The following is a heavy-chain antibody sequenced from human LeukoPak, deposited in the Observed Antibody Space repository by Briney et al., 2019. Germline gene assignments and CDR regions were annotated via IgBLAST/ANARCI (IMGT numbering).Heavy chain of an antibody. V-gene: IGHV3-48*03. Sequence: PGGSLRLSCAVYGFSFSSFEMSWVRQAPGKGLEWVSYISSSGTTIYYADSVKGRFTISRDNAKNSLYLQMNSLRAEDTAVYYCARDHRLAVAGSDYWGQGTLVTVSS. CDR1: GFSFSSFE. D-gene: IGHD6-19*01. J-gene: IGHJ4*02. CDR3: ARDHRLAVAGSDY. CDR2: ISSSGTTI.